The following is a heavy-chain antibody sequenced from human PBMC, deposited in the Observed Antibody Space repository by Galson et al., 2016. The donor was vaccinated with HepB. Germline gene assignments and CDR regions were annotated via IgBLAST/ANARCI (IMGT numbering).Heavy chain of an antibody. CDR1: GFNFRSFD. CDR3: AKHWIRTHDL. V-gene: IGHV3-23*01. CDR2: ITYVGVR. D-gene: IGHD1-14*01. Sequence: SLRLSCAASGFNFRSFDMSWVRQAPGKGLEWVPGITYVGVRYYADSVKGRFTISRDDSSGQVFLEMHSLRGEDTALYYCAKHWIRTHDLWGQGTLVTVSS. J-gene: IGHJ5*02.